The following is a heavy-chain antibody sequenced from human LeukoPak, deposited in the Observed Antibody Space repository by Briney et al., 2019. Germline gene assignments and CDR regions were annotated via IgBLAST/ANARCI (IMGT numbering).Heavy chain of an antibody. V-gene: IGHV3-23*01. D-gene: IGHD6-6*01. CDR3: IREYSSSSGRAFDI. CDR1: GFTFSSYA. Sequence: PGGSPRLSCAASGFTFSSYAMSWVRQAPGKGLEWVSAISGSGGSTYYADSVKGRFTISRDNSKNTLYLQMNSLRAEDTAVYYCIREYSSSSGRAFDIWGQGTMVTVSS. CDR2: ISGSGGST. J-gene: IGHJ3*02.